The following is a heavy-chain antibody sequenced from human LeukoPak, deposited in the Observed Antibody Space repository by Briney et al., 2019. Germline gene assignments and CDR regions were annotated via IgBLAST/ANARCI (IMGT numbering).Heavy chain of an antibody. D-gene: IGHD3-9*01. CDR3: ARASTDILTGYPGIFWFDP. J-gene: IGHJ5*02. CDR1: GGAISSYY. CDR2: IYTSGST. V-gene: IGHV4-4*07. Sequence: SETLSLTCTVSGGAISSYYWSWIRQPAGKGLEWIGRIYTSGSTNDNPPLTSRVTISVDTSKNQFSLKLSSVTAADTAVYYCARASTDILTGYPGIFWFDPWGQGTLVTVSS.